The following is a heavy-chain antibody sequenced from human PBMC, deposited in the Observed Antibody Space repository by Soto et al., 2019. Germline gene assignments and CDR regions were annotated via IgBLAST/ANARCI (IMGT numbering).Heavy chain of an antibody. CDR2: IVVGSGNT. CDR3: AAEVSGSYSSPFDY. D-gene: IGHD1-26*01. CDR1: GFTFTSSA. J-gene: IGHJ4*02. V-gene: IGHV1-58*01. Sequence: ASVKVSCKASGFTFTSSAVQWVRQARGQRLEWIGWIVVGSGNTNYAQKFQERVTITRDMSTSTAYMELSSLRSEDTAVYYCAAEVSGSYSSPFDYWGQGTLVTVSS.